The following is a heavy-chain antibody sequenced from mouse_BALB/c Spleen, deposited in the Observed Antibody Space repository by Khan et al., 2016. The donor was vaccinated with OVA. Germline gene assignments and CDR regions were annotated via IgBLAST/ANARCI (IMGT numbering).Heavy chain of an antibody. J-gene: IGHJ2*01. D-gene: IGHD2-3*01. CDR2: IYPGFSDT. CDR3: TRSYDTYYFDY. V-gene: IGHV1-5*01. Sequence: VQLQQSGTVLARPGASVKMSCKASGYSFTSYWMHWVKQRPGQGLEWIGAIYPGFSDTWYNQDFNGTATLPAVKSASTAYMELSSQTNEDSAVYYCTRSYDTYYFDYWGQGTTLTVSS. CDR1: GYSFTSYW.